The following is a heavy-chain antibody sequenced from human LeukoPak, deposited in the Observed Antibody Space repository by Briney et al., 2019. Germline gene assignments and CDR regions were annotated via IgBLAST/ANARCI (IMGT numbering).Heavy chain of an antibody. J-gene: IGHJ4*02. CDR2: ISYDGSNK. CDR1: GFTFSSYG. D-gene: IGHD6-6*01. Sequence: PGGSLRLSCAASGFTFSSYGMHWVRQAPGKGLEWVAVISYDGSNKYYADSVKGRFTISRDNSKNTLYLQMNSLRAEDTAVYYCAKRGYSSSVSYWGQGTLVTVSS. V-gene: IGHV3-30*18. CDR3: AKRGYSSSVSY.